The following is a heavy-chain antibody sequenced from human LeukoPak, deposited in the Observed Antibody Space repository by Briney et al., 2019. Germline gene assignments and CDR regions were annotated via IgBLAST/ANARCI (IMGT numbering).Heavy chain of an antibody. D-gene: IGHD3-22*01. CDR1: GGSISSSSYY. CDR2: IYYSGST. CDR3: APLTNYYDTRLDP. J-gene: IGHJ5*02. Sequence: SETLSLTCTVSGGSISSSSYYWGWIRQPPGKGLEWIGSIYYSGSTYYNPSLKSRVTISVDTSKNQFSLKLSSVTAADTAVYYCAPLTNYYDTRLDPWGQGTLVTVPS. V-gene: IGHV4-39*01.